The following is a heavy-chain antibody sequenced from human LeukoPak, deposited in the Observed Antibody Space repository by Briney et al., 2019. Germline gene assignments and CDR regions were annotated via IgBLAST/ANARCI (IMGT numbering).Heavy chain of an antibody. CDR2: ISYEGSVT. CDR3: VREGASSSFDY. CDR1: GFTFSNYA. V-gene: IGHV3-30*04. Sequence: AGGSLRLSCAASGFTFSNYAFHWVRQPPGKGLEWAAVISYEGSVTYYADSVKGRFTISRDNSKNTLDLQMNSLRVEDTAVYYCVREGASSSFDYWGQGTLVTVSS. J-gene: IGHJ4*02.